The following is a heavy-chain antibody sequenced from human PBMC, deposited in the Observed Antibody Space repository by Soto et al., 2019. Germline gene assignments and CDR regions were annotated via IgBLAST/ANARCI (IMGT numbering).Heavy chain of an antibody. D-gene: IGHD6-13*01. CDR2: IWYDGSNK. CDR1: GFTFSSYG. Sequence: QVQLVESGGGVVQPGRSLRLSCAASGFTFSSYGMHWVRQASGKGLEWVAVIWYDGSNKYYADSVKGRFTISRDNSKNTLYLQMNSLRAEDTAVYYCARDQLYSSSWSDYWGQGTLVTVSS. V-gene: IGHV3-33*01. CDR3: ARDQLYSSSWSDY. J-gene: IGHJ4*02.